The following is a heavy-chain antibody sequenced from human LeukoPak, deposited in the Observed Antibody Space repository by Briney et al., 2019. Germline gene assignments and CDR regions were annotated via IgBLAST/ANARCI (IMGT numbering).Heavy chain of an antibody. J-gene: IGHJ6*02. Sequence: GGSLRLSCTASGFSFSGHWMHWARQLPGKGLMWVSRINRDGSRTDYADSVKGRFTISRDDAKNTLYLQMSNLRAEDTAVYFCARGGGLDVWGQGATVTVSS. CDR1: GFSFSGHW. CDR3: ARGGGLDV. CDR2: INRDGSRT. D-gene: IGHD3-16*01. V-gene: IGHV3-74*01.